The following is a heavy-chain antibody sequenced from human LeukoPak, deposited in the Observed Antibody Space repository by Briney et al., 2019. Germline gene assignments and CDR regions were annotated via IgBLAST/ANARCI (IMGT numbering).Heavy chain of an antibody. CDR3: ARKSNIVVVPAAGPPNWFDP. Sequence: SETLSLTCAVSGGSFSDYYWSWIRQPPGKGLEWIGEINHSGSTNYNPSLKSRVTISVDTSKNQFSLKLSSVTAADTAVYYCARKSNIVVVPAAGPPNWFDPWGQGTLVTVSS. D-gene: IGHD2-2*01. J-gene: IGHJ5*02. CDR2: INHSGST. V-gene: IGHV4-34*01. CDR1: GGSFSDYY.